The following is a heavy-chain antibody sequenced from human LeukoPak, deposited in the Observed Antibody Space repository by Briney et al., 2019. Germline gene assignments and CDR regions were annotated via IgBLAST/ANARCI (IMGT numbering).Heavy chain of an antibody. V-gene: IGHV4-31*03. Sequence: SETLSLTCTVSGGSISSGGYYWSWIRQHPGKGLEWIGYIYYSGSTNSSPSLKSRVTISVDTSKNQFSLKLSSVTAADTAVYYCARAVAPAAIYDSQFDFWGQGTLVTVSS. J-gene: IGHJ4*02. CDR1: GGSISSGGYY. D-gene: IGHD2-2*02. CDR3: ARAVAPAAIYDSQFDF. CDR2: IYYSGST.